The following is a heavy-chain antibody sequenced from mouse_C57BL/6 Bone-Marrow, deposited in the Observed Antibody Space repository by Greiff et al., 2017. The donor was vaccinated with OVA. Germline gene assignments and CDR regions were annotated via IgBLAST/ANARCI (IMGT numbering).Heavy chain of an antibody. CDR1: GYSFTGYY. Sequence: VQLQQSGPELVKPGASVKISCKASGYSFTGYYMNWVKQSPEKSLEWIGEINPSTGGTNYNQKFKAKATLTVDKSSSTAYMQLKGLTSEDSAVYYCARNWDVGFAYWGQGTLVTVSA. D-gene: IGHD4-1*01. J-gene: IGHJ3*01. CDR2: INPSTGGT. V-gene: IGHV1-42*01. CDR3: ARNWDVGFAY.